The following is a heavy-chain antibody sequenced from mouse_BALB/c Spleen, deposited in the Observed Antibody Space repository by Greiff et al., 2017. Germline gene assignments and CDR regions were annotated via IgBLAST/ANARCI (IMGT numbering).Heavy chain of an antibody. J-gene: IGHJ4*01. D-gene: IGHD4-1*02. Sequence: QVQLQQSGPELVKPGASVKISCKASGYAFSSSWMNWVKQRPGQGLEWIGRIYPGDGDTNYNGKFKGKATLTADKSSSTAYMQLSSLTSVDSAVYCCARGGNWDGAMDYWGQGTSVTVSS. CDR2: IYPGDGDT. CDR3: ARGGNWDGAMDY. CDR1: GYAFSSSW. V-gene: IGHV1-82*01.